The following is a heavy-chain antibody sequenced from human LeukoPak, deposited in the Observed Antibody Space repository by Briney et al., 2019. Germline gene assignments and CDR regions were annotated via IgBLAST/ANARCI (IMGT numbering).Heavy chain of an antibody. J-gene: IGHJ4*02. V-gene: IGHV4-31*03. CDR2: IYYSGST. CDR3: ARSVEDYSNYAPYYFDY. Sequence: SQTLSLTCTVSGGSISSGGYYWSWIRQHPGTGLEWLGYIYYSGSTYYNPSLKSRVTISVDTSKNQFSLKLSSVTAADTAVYYCARSVEDYSNYAPYYFDYWGQGTLVTVSS. CDR1: GGSISSGGYY. D-gene: IGHD4-11*01.